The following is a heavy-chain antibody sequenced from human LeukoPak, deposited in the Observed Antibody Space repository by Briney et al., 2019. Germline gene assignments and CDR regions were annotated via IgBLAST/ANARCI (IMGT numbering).Heavy chain of an antibody. J-gene: IGHJ4*02. CDR2: VKHDGSEK. CDR3: ARGGGNSAFDY. D-gene: IGHD4-23*01. CDR1: GFTFSIYW. V-gene: IGHV3-7*01. Sequence: GGSLRRSCAASGFTFSIYWMSWVRQAPGKGLEWVANVKHDGSEKYCVDSVKGRFTISRDNVKNSLYLQMNSLRAEDTAVYYCARGGGNSAFDYWGQGTLVTVSS.